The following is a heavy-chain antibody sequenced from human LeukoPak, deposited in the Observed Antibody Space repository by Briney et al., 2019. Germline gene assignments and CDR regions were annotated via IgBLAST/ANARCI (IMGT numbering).Heavy chain of an antibody. D-gene: IGHD5-12*01. Sequence: RASVKVSCKSSGYTFTSYYMHWVRQPPGQGLECMGWINPNTGGTNYAQKFQGRVTITMDTSIATAYMELSMLRSDDTAVYYCARDSSWRPFDYWGQGTLVTVSS. J-gene: IGHJ4*02. CDR2: INPNTGGT. V-gene: IGHV1-2*02. CDR1: GYTFTSYY. CDR3: ARDSSWRPFDY.